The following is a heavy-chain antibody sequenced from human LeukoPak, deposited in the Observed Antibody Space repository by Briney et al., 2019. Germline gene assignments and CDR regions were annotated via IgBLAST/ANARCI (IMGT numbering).Heavy chain of an antibody. CDR1: GFTFSSYA. V-gene: IGHV3-23*01. CDR2: ISGSGGST. D-gene: IGHD4-17*01. J-gene: IGHJ4*02. Sequence: GGSLRLSCAASGFTFSSYAMSWVRQAPGKGLEWVSAISGSGGSTYYADSVKGRFTISRDNSKNTLYLQMNSLRAEDTAVYYCAKSFWAMTTVTSLDYWGQGTLVTVSS. CDR3: AKSFWAMTTVTSLDY.